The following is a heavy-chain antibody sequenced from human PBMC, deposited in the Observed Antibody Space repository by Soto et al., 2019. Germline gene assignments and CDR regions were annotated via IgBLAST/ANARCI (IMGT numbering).Heavy chain of an antibody. CDR3: ARGGAAGRGDAIDM. D-gene: IGHD3-10*01. V-gene: IGHV3-15*05. Sequence: EGQLVESGGGLVEPGGSLRLSCVGSGFTFSNAYMSWVRQAPGKGPEWVARIKSKTDGGTTDYVAPVKGRFTVSRDNARNLLFLQLNSLTVDDSGVYHCARGGAAGRGDAIDMWGPGTTVAVTS. CDR1: GFTFSNAY. CDR2: IKSKTDGGTT. J-gene: IGHJ3*02.